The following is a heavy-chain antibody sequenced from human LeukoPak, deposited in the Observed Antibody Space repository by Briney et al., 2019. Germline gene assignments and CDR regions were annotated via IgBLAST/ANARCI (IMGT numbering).Heavy chain of an antibody. J-gene: IGHJ3*02. Sequence: GGSLRLSCAASGFMFSTYAMSWVRQAPGKGLEWVSGISGGGGSQYYADSVKGRFTISRDNSKNTLYLQMNSLSAEDTAVYYCAKLRGATRGAFDIWGQGTMVTVSS. CDR2: ISGGGGSQ. CDR3: AKLRGATRGAFDI. V-gene: IGHV3-23*01. CDR1: GFMFSTYA. D-gene: IGHD1-26*01.